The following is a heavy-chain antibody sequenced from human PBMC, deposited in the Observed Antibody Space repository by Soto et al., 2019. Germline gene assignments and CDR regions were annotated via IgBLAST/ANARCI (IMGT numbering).Heavy chain of an antibody. D-gene: IGHD3-9*01. CDR3: AKGGAVYGLLTHDY. Sequence: EVQLLESGGGLEQPGGSLRLSCAAPGFTFRDYAMSWVRQAPGKGLEWVTTITGSSSNLYYSDSVKGRFAISRDNSKNTLYLQMDSLTAEDTAVYYCAKGGAVYGLLTHDYWGQGTLVTVSS. CDR1: GFTFRDYA. V-gene: IGHV3-23*01. CDR2: ITGSSSNL. J-gene: IGHJ4*02.